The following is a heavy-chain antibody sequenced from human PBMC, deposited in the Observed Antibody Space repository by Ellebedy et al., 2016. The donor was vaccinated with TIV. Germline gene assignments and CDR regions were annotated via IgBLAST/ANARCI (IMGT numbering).Heavy chain of an antibody. CDR1: GFSFSNFG. Sequence: GGSLRLXXTASGFSFSNFGMSWVRQVPGKGLEWVSSISRSGNYVYYADSLKGRLTISRDNANNSLFLQMNSLTGEDTAVYYCAKKARDCYFDVWGRGTLVTVSP. CDR2: ISRSGNYV. V-gene: IGHV3-21*01. J-gene: IGHJ2*01. CDR3: AKKARDCYFDV.